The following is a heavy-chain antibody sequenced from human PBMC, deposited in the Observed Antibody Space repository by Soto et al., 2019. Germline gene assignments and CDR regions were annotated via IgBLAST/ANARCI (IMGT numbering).Heavy chain of an antibody. CDR3: ASAGNYDYVWGSYRYHAFDI. CDR1: GGSISSGGYY. V-gene: IGHV4-31*03. D-gene: IGHD3-16*02. J-gene: IGHJ3*02. CDR2: IYYSGST. Sequence: QVQLQESGPGLVKPSQTLSLTCTVSGGSISSGGYYWSWLRQHPGKGLEWIGYIYYSGSTYYNPSLKRRITLSLDTSKNQFGLKLSSVTAANTAVYYCASAGNYDYVWGSYRYHAFDIWGQGTMVTVSS.